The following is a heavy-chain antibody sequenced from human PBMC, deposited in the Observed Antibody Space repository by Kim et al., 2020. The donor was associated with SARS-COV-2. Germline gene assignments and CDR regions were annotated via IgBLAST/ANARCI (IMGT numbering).Heavy chain of an antibody. CDR3: VKFSKTVGFALDS. CDR1: GFTFSNYW. CDR2: INNDGSST. J-gene: IGHJ4*02. Sequence: GGSLRLSCAASGFTFSNYWMHWVRQVPGKGLVWVSHINNDGSSTTYADSVKGRFTISRDNAKNTLYLQMNSLRAEDTALYYCVKFSKTVGFALDSWGQGALVTVSS. D-gene: IGHD6-6*01. V-gene: IGHV3-74*01.